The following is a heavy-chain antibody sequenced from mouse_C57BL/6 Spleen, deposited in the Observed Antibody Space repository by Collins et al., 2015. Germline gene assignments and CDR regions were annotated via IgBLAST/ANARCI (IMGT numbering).Heavy chain of an antibody. CDR1: GYTFTSYW. CDR2: IDPSDSET. Sequence: QVQLQQPGAELVRPGSSVKLSCKASGYTFTSYWMHWVKQRPIQGLEWIGNIDPSDSETHYNQKFKDKATLTVDKSSSTAYMQLSSLTSEDSAVYYCARRGYDHAMDYWGQGTSVTVSS. CDR3: ARRGYDHAMDY. V-gene: IGHV1-52*01. J-gene: IGHJ4*01. D-gene: IGHD2-2*01.